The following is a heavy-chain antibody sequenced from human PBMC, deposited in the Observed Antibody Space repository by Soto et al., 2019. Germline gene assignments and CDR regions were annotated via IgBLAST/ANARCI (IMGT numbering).Heavy chain of an antibody. J-gene: IGHJ6*03. Sequence: SETLSLTCTVSGGSISSGGYYWSWIRQHPGKGLEWIGYIHYSGSTYYNPSLKSRVTISVDTSKNQFSLKLSSVTAADTAVYYCARNSPYDYIWGSYRPNYYYYYMDVWGKGTTVTVSS. V-gene: IGHV4-31*03. D-gene: IGHD3-16*02. CDR3: ARNSPYDYIWGSYRPNYYYYYMDV. CDR2: IHYSGST. CDR1: GGSISSGGYY.